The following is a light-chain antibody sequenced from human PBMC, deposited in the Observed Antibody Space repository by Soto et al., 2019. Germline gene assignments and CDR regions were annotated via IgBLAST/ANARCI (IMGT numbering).Light chain of an antibody. CDR1: QSISSSY. CDR2: RTF. Sequence: EIVLTQSPGTLSLSPGERATLSCRASQSISSSYLAWYQQKPGQPPRLLLYRTFSRATGIPDRFSGSGSGTDFTLNISRLEPEDFEVYLCQQFSSSPLTFGGGTKVDIK. V-gene: IGKV3-20*01. J-gene: IGKJ4*01. CDR3: QQFSSSPLT.